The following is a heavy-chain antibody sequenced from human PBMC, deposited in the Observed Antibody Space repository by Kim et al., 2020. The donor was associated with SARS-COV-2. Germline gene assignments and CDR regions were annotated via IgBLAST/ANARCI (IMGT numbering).Heavy chain of an antibody. D-gene: IGHD3-22*01. Sequence: GGSLRLSCAVSGFTFSDYYMSWIRQAPGKGLEWVSYISSSSDTIYYADSVKGRFTISRVNARNSVFLQMTGLRADDTAVYYCARARPGRYYFDSSGSDAFDIWGQGTMVTVSS. CDR1: GFTFSDYY. J-gene: IGHJ3*02. CDR2: ISSSSDTI. CDR3: ARARPGRYYFDSSGSDAFDI. V-gene: IGHV3-11*01.